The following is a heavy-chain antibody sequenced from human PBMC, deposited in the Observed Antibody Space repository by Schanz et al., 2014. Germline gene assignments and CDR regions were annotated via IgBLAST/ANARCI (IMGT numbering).Heavy chain of an antibody. CDR3: VRDAGWAFGDYHGMDV. Sequence: QVQLVQSGAEVKKPGASVKVSCKASGYTFTSYDINWVRQATGQGLEWMGIINPSSGTTRIAQNFQGRLTVTRDTSTSTVNMELSSLRSEDTAVYYCVRDAGWAFGDYHGMDVWGQGTSVTVSS. CDR2: INPSSGTT. D-gene: IGHD3-10*01. CDR1: GYTFTSYD. V-gene: IGHV1-46*01. J-gene: IGHJ6*02.